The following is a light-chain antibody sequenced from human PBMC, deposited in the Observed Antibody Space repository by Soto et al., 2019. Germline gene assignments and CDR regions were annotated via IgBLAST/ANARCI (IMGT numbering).Light chain of an antibody. Sequence: DIQMTQSPPSLSASVGDRVTITCQASHDIGNSLNWYQDKPGQAPKLVIYDAYNLETGVPSTFSGYGYGTYFTFTISSLRPEDIAKYYCQKSDHLPLFGPGTRVDMK. CDR1: HDIGNS. CDR3: QKSDHLPL. J-gene: IGKJ3*01. CDR2: DAY. V-gene: IGKV1-33*01.